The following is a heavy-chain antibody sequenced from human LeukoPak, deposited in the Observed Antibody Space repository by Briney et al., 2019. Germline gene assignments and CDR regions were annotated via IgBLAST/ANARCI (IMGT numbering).Heavy chain of an antibody. Sequence: SVKVSCKTSGYTFMAYGISWVRQAPGQGLEWMAWISAYNGNKNFAQKLQGRVTMTTDTSTSTAYMELRSLRFDDTAVYYCARDSRYSHSAGAFDIWGQGTKVTVSS. CDR3: ARDSRYSHSAGAFDI. CDR2: ISAYNGNK. V-gene: IGHV1-18*01. CDR1: GYTFMAYG. J-gene: IGHJ3*02. D-gene: IGHD5-12*01.